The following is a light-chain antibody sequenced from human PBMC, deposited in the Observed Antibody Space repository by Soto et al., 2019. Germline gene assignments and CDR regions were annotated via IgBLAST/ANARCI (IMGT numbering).Light chain of an antibody. CDR2: DTF. J-gene: IGKJ3*01. Sequence: ELVLMQSPGTLPLSPGEGATLSCRASQSVNNTYLAWYQQKPGQAPTVLIFDTFRMATGVPARFSGSGSGTDFNLTISRLEPEDLAVYYCQQYGSSQFTFGPGTKVHGK. V-gene: IGKV3-20*01. CDR1: QSVNNTY. CDR3: QQYGSSQFT.